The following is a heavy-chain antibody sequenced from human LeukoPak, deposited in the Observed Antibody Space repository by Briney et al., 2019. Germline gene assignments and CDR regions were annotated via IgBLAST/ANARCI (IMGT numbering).Heavy chain of an antibody. V-gene: IGHV3-21*04. CDR3: AKGVVVAAYYYYGMDV. J-gene: IGHJ6*02. CDR2: ISSSSSYI. D-gene: IGHD6-19*01. CDR1: GFTFSSYS. Sequence: GGSLRLSCAASGFTFSSYSMNWVRQAPGKGLEWVSSISSSSSYIYYADSVKGRFTISRDNAKNSLYLQMNSLRADDTAVYYCAKGVVVAAYYYYGMDVWGQGTTVTVSS.